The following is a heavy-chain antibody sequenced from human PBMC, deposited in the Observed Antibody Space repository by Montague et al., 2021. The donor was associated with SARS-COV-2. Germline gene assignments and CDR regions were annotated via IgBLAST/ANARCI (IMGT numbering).Heavy chain of an antibody. CDR2: VDHRGSA. D-gene: IGHD3-3*01. CDR1: GGSFTDYY. CDR3: ARGQVSVYGVLSMLPAEEPFDV. V-gene: IGHV4-34*01. J-gene: IGHJ3*01. Sequence: SETLSLTCAVSGGSFTDYYWTWIRQAPGKGLEGFGEVDHRGSASYSPSLKGRVSISVERSKNQFSLHLRSVTAADTAAYYCARGQVSVYGVLSMLPAEEPFDVWGRGTMVLVSP.